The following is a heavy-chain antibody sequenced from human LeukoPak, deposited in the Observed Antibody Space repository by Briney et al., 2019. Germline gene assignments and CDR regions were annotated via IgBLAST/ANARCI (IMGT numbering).Heavy chain of an antibody. D-gene: IGHD3-9*01. CDR3: ARRKITWALILTGRSPMNAFDI. CDR1: GGSFSGYY. V-gene: IGHV4-34*01. J-gene: IGHJ3*02. Sequence: SETLSLTCAVYGGSFSGYYWSWIRQPPGRGLEWIGEINHSGSTNYNPSLKSRVTISVDTSKNQFSLKLSSVTAADTAVYYCARRKITWALILTGRSPMNAFDIWGQGTMVTVSS. CDR2: INHSGST.